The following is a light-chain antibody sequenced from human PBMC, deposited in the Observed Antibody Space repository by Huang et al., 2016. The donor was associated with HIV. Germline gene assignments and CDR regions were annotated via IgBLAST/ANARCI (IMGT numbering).Light chain of an antibody. V-gene: IGKV3-20*01. J-gene: IGKJ4*01. CDR2: GTS. CDR3: QRYGNSLT. Sequence: EIVLTQSPGTLSLSPGERATLSCRASQTVSSSYLAWYQQKPGQAPRLLIHGTSSRATGIPDRVSGSGSGTDFTLTISKLEPEDFAVYYCQRYGNSLTFGGGTKVEIK. CDR1: QTVSSSY.